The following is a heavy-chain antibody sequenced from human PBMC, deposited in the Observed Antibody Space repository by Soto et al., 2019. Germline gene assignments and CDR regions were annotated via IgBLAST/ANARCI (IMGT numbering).Heavy chain of an antibody. CDR1: GYTFTSYR. D-gene: IGHD2-15*01. J-gene: IGHJ5*02. V-gene: IGHV1-18*04. CDR3: ARIGYCSGGSCSDWFDP. Sequence: ASVKVSCKASGYTFTSYRISWVRQAPGQGLEWMGWISAYNGNTNYAQKLQGRVTMTTDTSTSTAYMELRSLRSDDTAVYYCARIGYCSGGSCSDWFDPWGQGTLVTVSS. CDR2: ISAYNGNT.